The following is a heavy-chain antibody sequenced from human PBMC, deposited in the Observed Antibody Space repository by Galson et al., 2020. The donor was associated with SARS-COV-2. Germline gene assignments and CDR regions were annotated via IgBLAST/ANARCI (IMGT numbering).Heavy chain of an antibody. V-gene: IGHV3-7*03. CDR3: VSREDTNMVTIY. D-gene: IGHD5-18*01. CDR1: GFTFSRYW. J-gene: IGHJ4*02. CDR2: IKPDGSEK. Sequence: GGSLRLSCAASGFTFSRYWMTWVRQAPGKRLECVSNIKPDGSEKYYVDSVKGRFTISRDNAKNSLYLQMNSLRAEDTAVYYCVSREDTNMVTIYWGQGILVTVSS.